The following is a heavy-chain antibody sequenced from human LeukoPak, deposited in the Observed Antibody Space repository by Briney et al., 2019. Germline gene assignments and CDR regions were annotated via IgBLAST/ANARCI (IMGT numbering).Heavy chain of an antibody. Sequence: ASVKVSCKASGYTFTSYDINWVRQATGQGLEWMGWMTPNSGNTGYAQKFQGRVTMTRNTSISTAYMELSSLRSEDTAVYYCAFLGDIVVVPAEDAFDIWGQGTMVTVSS. CDR3: AFLGDIVVVPAEDAFDI. CDR2: MTPNSGNT. D-gene: IGHD2-2*01. V-gene: IGHV1-8*01. J-gene: IGHJ3*02. CDR1: GYTFTSYD.